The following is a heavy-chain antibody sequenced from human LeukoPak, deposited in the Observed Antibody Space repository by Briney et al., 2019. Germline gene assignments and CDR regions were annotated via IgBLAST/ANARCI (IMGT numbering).Heavy chain of an antibody. J-gene: IGHJ6*03. Sequence: GESLKISCKGSGYSFTSYWIGWVRQMPGKGLEWMGIIYPGDSDTRYSPSFQGQVTISADKSISTAYLQWGSLKASDTAMYYCARLKVHPVYYDGSGYYVIRYMDVWGKGTTVTVSS. CDR3: ARLKVHPVYYDGSGYYVIRYMDV. V-gene: IGHV5-51*01. D-gene: IGHD3-22*01. CDR1: GYSFTSYW. CDR2: IYPGDSDT.